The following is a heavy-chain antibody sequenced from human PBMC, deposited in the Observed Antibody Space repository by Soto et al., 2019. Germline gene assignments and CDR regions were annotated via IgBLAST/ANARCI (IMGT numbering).Heavy chain of an antibody. CDR1: AFSLSTSGVG. J-gene: IGHJ4*02. CDR3: ARLVAAGITYYFDS. CDR2: IYWDDDK. Sequence: QITLKESGPTLVKPTQTLTLTCTFSAFSLSTSGVGVGWIRQPPGKALAWLTFIYWDDDKRYSPSLKSRLTITKDTSKNQVVLTMTNMAPVDTATYYCARLVAAGITYYFDSWGQGTLVTVSS. D-gene: IGHD2-21*01. V-gene: IGHV2-5*02.